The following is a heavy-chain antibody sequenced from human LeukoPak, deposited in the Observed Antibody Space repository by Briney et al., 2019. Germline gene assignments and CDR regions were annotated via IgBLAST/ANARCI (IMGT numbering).Heavy chain of an antibody. J-gene: IGHJ4*02. CDR1: GFTFSSYS. V-gene: IGHV3-21*01. D-gene: IGHD3-22*01. CDR3: ARGQDRPFYSDSGAKRGYYFDY. CDR2: ISRSSSYI. Sequence: GGSLRLSCAASGFTFSSYSMSWVRQAPGQGLEWVSSISRSSSYIYYADSVKGRFTISRDNAKNSLYLQMNSLRAEDTAVYYCARGQDRPFYSDSGAKRGYYFDYWGQGTLVTASS.